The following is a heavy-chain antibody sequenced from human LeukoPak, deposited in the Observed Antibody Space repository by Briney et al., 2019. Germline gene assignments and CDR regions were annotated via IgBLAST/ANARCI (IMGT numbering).Heavy chain of an antibody. D-gene: IGHD3-22*01. CDR1: GYTFTGYY. J-gene: IGHJ3*02. Sequence: ASVKVSCKASGYTFTGYYMHWVRQAPGQGLEWMGWINPNSGGTNYARKFQGRVTMTRDTSISTAYMELSRLRSDDTAVYYCARDAYYDSSGYIGSTCNHDAFDIWGQGTMVTVSS. CDR3: ARDAYYDSSGYIGSTCNHDAFDI. CDR2: INPNSGGT. V-gene: IGHV1-2*02.